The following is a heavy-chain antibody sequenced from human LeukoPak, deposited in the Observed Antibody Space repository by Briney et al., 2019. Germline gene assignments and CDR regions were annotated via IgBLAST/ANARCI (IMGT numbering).Heavy chain of an antibody. J-gene: IGHJ4*02. D-gene: IGHD3-10*01. CDR1: GYAFKTYS. CDR2: ISAYNGDT. CDR3: AFRGVIPNYFDY. V-gene: IGHV1-18*01. Sequence: ASVKVSCKASGYAFKTYSFTWVRQAPGQGLEWMGRISAYNGDTNYAQKFQGRVALTADTLTRTGYMELTSLRSDDTAVYYCAFRGVIPNYFDYWGQGSLVTVSS.